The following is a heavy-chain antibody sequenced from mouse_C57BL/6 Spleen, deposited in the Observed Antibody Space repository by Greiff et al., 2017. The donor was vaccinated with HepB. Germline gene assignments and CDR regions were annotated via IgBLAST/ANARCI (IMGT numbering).Heavy chain of an antibody. CDR3: TRKEDNGSRGEDY. D-gene: IGHD1-1*01. Sequence: QVQLQQSGAELVRPGASVTLSCKASGYTFTDYEMHWVKQTPVHGLEWIGAIDPETGGTAYNQKFKGKAILTADKSSSTAYMELRSLTSEDSAVYYCTRKEDNGSRGEDYWGQGTTVTVSS. CDR2: IDPETGGT. J-gene: IGHJ4*01. CDR1: GYTFTDYE. V-gene: IGHV1-15*01.